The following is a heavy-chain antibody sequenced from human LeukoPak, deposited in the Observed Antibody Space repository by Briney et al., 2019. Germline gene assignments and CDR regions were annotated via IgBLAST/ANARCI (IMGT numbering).Heavy chain of an antibody. V-gene: IGHV3-66*01. D-gene: IGHD6-19*01. CDR3: ASKISSGWFWYFQH. Sequence: GGSLRLSCAASGFTVSSYYMTWVRQAPGKGLEWVSVIYSGGSSYYADSVKGRFTMSRDNSKNTLYLQMSSLRAEDTAVYYCASKISSGWFWYFQHWGQGTLVTVSS. CDR2: IYSGGSS. CDR1: GFTVSSYY. J-gene: IGHJ1*01.